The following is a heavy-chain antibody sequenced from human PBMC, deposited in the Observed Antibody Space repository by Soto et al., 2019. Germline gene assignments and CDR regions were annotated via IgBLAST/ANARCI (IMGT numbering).Heavy chain of an antibody. CDR1: GGTFSSYA. V-gene: IGHV1-69*06. D-gene: IGHD3-16*01. CDR2: IIPIFGTA. J-gene: IGHJ4*02. CDR3: AREGEMATVFAY. Sequence: QVQLVQSGAEVKKPGSSVKVSCKASGGTFSSYAISWVRQAPGQGLEWMGGIIPIFGTANYAQKFQGRVTITADKSTSTSDMELSSLRSEDTAVYYCAREGEMATVFAYWGQGTLVTVSS.